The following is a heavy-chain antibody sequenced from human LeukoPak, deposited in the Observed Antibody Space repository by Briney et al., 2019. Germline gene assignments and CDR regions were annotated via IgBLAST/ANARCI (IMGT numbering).Heavy chain of an antibody. CDR1: GFTFSSYG. Sequence: GESLRLSCAASGFTFSSYGMSWIRQVPGKGLEWVSYTSSSGGATYYAGFVKGRFTVSRDNAQNSLSLQMNSLRVEDTAVYYCARDRQVHTSVDSVEYWGQGALVTVSS. CDR2: TSSSGGAT. CDR3: ARDRQVHTSVDSVEY. V-gene: IGHV3-11*01. D-gene: IGHD5-12*01. J-gene: IGHJ4*02.